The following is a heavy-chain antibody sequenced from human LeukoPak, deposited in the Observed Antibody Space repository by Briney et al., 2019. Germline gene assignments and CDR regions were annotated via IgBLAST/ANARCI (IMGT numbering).Heavy chain of an antibody. CDR2: IRQGRSEK. J-gene: IGHJ3*02. CDR3: ARWGSELPDDAFDI. CDR1: GFTFSRYW. D-gene: IGHD6-25*01. V-gene: IGHV3-7*01. Sequence: PGGSLRLSCAASGFTFSRYWMSWVRQAPGKGLEWVANIRQGRSEKHYLDSVKGRITISRDNAKSSLYLQMNSLRVEDTALYFCARWGSELPDDAFDIWGQGTMVTVSS.